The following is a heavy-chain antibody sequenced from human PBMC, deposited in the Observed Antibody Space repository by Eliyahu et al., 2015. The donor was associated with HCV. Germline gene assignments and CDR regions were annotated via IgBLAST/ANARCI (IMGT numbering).Heavy chain of an antibody. CDR1: GFSLSNGRMG. V-gene: IGHV2-26*01. J-gene: IGHJ4*02. CDR2: IFSSDEK. Sequence: QVTLKESGPVLVKPTETLTLTCTVSGFSLSNGRMGVSWIRQPPGKALEWLAHIFSSDEKSYNTSLRSRLTISKDTSKSQVVLTMTNMDPVDTATYYCARGFYYDSSGYSFDYWGQGTLVTVSS. CDR3: ARGFYYDSSGYSFDY. D-gene: IGHD3-22*01.